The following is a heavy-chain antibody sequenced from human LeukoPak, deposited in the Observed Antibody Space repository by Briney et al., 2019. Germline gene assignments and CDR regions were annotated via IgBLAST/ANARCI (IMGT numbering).Heavy chain of an antibody. CDR2: IYYSGST. CDR1: GGSISSYY. D-gene: IGHD3-10*01. J-gene: IGHJ4*02. V-gene: IGHV4-59*01. CDR3: ARGRDSGSYSPFFDY. Sequence: PSETLSLTCTVSGGSISSYYWSWIRQPPGKGLEWIGYIYYSGSTNYNPSLKSRVTISVDTSKNQFSLKLSSVTAADTAVYYCARGRDSGSYSPFFDYWGQGTLVTVSS.